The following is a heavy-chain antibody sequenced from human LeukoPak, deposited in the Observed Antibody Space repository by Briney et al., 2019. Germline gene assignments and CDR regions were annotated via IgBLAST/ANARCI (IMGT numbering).Heavy chain of an antibody. D-gene: IGHD6-25*01. CDR1: GFTFSSYA. V-gene: IGHV3-23*01. CDR3: AKDRYSSASLLANNPFDY. Sequence: PGGSLRLSCAASGFTFSSYAMSWVRQAPGKGLEWVSAISGSGGSTYYADSVKGRLTISRDNSKNTLYLQMNSLTAVDTAVYYCAKDRYSSASLLANNPFDYWGQGTLVTVSS. CDR2: ISGSGGST. J-gene: IGHJ4*02.